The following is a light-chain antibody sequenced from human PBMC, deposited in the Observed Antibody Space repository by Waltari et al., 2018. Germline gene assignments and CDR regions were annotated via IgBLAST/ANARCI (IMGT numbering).Light chain of an antibody. CDR3: MQGLRTPYS. CDR2: RVS. J-gene: IGKJ2*03. Sequence: DIVVTQTPLSLSVTDGEPASIPCRSSQSLLYSDGKTYLHWFLQKAGQPPRLLIHRVSNRFTGVPDRFSGSGSGTDFTLKISRVEAEDVGVYYCMQGLRTPYSFGQGTKVEIK. CDR1: QSLLYSDGKTY. V-gene: IGKV2-29*02.